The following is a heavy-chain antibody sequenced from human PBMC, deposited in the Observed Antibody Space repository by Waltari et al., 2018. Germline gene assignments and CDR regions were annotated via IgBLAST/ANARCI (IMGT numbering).Heavy chain of an antibody. CDR3: ARDRGRGLYLDT. CDR2: VHGSTGRT. J-gene: IGHJ4*02. CDR1: GSSASHPYL. V-gene: IGHV4-4*02. D-gene: IGHD2-15*01. Sequence: QLQLQESGPGLVQPSGTLSLTCAVSGSSASHPYLGNWVRQPPGKGLEWIGQVHGSTGRTNYNPSFASRVTVSLDTYNNQFSLKLTYATAADTAVYYCARDRGRGLYLDTWGPGTLVTVSP.